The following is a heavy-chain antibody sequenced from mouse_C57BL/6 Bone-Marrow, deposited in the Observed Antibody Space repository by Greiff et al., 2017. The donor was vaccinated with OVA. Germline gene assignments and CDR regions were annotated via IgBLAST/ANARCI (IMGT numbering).Heavy chain of an antibody. CDR1: GYSITSGYY. D-gene: IGHD1-1*01. J-gene: IGHJ2*01. CDR2: ISYDGSN. CDR3: ARGGSSYDMYYFDY. Sequence: EVKLEESGPGLVKPSQSLSLTCSVTGYSITSGYYWNWIRQFPGNKLEWMGYISYDGSNNYNPSLKNRISITRDTSKNQFFLKLNSVTTEDTATYYCARGGSSYDMYYFDYWGQGTTLTVSS. V-gene: IGHV3-6*01.